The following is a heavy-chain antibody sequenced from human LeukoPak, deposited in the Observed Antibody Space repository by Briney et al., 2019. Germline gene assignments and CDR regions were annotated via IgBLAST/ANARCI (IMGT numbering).Heavy chain of an antibody. D-gene: IGHD4-17*01. CDR2: IYTSGST. Sequence: PSETLSLTCTVSGGSISSGSYYWSWIRQPAGKGLEWIGRIYTSGSTNYNPSLKSRVTISVDTSKNQFSLKLSSVTAADTAVYYCASQHDYGDLDYWGQGTLVTVSS. CDR1: GGSISSGSYY. J-gene: IGHJ4*02. CDR3: ASQHDYGDLDY. V-gene: IGHV4-61*02.